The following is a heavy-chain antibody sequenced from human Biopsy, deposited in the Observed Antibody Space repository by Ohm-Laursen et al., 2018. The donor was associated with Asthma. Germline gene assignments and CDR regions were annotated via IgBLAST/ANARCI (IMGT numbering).Heavy chain of an antibody. CDR1: GFTFGDYW. J-gene: IGHJ4*02. Sequence: SLRLSCAASGFTFGDYWMSWVRQVPGKGLEWVANIKHDGSEKNHVDSLKGRFTISRDNAKNTLYLQMNSLRAEDTAVYYCAKARIHHFYDSSGYYQHDWGQGTLVTVSS. V-gene: IGHV3-7*01. CDR3: AKARIHHFYDSSGYYQHD. D-gene: IGHD3-22*01. CDR2: IKHDGSEK.